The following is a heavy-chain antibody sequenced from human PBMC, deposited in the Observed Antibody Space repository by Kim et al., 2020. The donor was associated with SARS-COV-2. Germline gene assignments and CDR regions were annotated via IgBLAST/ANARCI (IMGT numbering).Heavy chain of an antibody. J-gene: IGHJ6*02. CDR3: ASAPGNPNGMGS. Sequence: GGSLRLSCTASGFTFNSNYMSWVRQAPGKGLEWVKLVYADGPPSYANSWKGRLPTSGANSKTARYLQMKSLSAEDRALNYCASAPGNPNGMGSWGQGT. CDR1: GFTFNSNY. V-gene: IGHV3-66*01. CDR2: VYADGPP.